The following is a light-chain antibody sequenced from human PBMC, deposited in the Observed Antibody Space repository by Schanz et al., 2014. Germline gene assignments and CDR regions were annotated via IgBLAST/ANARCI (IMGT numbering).Light chain of an antibody. J-gene: IGKJ3*01. CDR1: QSVSSTY. V-gene: IGKV3-20*01. CDR3: HQYGISPFT. Sequence: EIVLTQSPGTLSLSPGERATLSCRASQSVSSTYLAWYQQRPGQAPRLLIYDASNRGTGIPARFSGSGSGTDFTLTISSLEPEDFAVYYCHQYGISPFTFGPGTKVDIK. CDR2: DAS.